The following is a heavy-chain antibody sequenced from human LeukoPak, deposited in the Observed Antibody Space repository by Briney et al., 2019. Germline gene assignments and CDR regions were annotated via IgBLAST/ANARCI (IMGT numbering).Heavy chain of an antibody. CDR3: ARGHYDVLAASYKWTPDY. CDR1: GFSFDDFG. Sequence: GSSLRLSCAASGFSFDDFGMHWVRQAPGKGLEWVSGISWYSGSIAYADSVKGRFTTSRDNAKNSLSLQLNSLRVEDTALYYCARGHYDVLAASYKWTPDYWGQGTLVTVSS. CDR2: ISWYSGSI. V-gene: IGHV3-9*01. J-gene: IGHJ4*02. D-gene: IGHD3-9*01.